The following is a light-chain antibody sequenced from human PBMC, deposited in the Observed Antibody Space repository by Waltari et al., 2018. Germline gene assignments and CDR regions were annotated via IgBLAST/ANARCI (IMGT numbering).Light chain of an antibody. CDR1: QSISSD. CDR3: QQSYSLPWT. J-gene: IGKJ1*01. Sequence: DIQMTQSPSSRAASVGDRVTITCRASQSISSDLNWYQQRPGKAPKLLIYDASSLQGGAPTKFSGSGSGTEFTLTISSLQPEDFATYYCQQSYSLPWTFGQGTNVEVK. CDR2: DAS. V-gene: IGKV1-39*01.